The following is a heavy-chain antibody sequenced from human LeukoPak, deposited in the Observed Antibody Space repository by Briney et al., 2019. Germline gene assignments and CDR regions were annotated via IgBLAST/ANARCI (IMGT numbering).Heavy chain of an antibody. CDR3: AIDLTSGFDY. CDR2: IYYSGST. CDR1: GVSISSSSYY. V-gene: IGHV4-39*01. J-gene: IGHJ4*02. Sequence: MASETLSLTCTVSGVSISSSSYYWGWIRQPPGKGLEWIGSIYYSGSTYYNPSLKSRVTISVDTSKNQFSLKLSSVTAADTAVYYCAIDLTSGFDYWGQGTLVTVSS. D-gene: IGHD3-10*01.